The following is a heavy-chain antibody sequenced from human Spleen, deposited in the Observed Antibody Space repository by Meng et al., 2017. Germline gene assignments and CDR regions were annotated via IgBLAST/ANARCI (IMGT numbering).Heavy chain of an antibody. J-gene: IGHJ2*01. CDR3: ARVRLPPDWYFDL. CDR2: IYYSGST. Sequence: GSLRLSCTVSGGSISSYYWSWIRQPPGKGLEWIGYIYYSGSTNYNPSLKSRVTISVDTSKNQFSLKLSSVTAADTAVYYCARVRLPPDWYFDLWGRGTLVTVSS. D-gene: IGHD4-11*01. CDR1: GGSISSYY. V-gene: IGHV4-59*01.